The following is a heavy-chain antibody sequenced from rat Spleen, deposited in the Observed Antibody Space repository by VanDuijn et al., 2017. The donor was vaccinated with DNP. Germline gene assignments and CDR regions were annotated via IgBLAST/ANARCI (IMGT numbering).Heavy chain of an antibody. J-gene: IGHJ2*01. CDR3: ARGDILRSFDY. CDR1: GYSITSSY. V-gene: IGHV3-1*01. CDR2: ISYSGTT. Sequence: EVQLQESGPGLVKPSQSLSLTCSVTGYSITSSYKWNWIRKFPGNKMEWIGHISYSGTTSYHPSLKSRISITRDTSKNQFFLQLSSVTTEDTATYYCARGDILRSFDYWGQGVMVTVSS. D-gene: IGHD1-6*01.